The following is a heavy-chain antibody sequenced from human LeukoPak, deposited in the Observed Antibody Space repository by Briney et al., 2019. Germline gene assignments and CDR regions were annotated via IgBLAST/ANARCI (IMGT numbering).Heavy chain of an antibody. D-gene: IGHD2/OR15-2a*01. CDR2: MNPNSGNT. CDR3: ARGSPSYAQWHFDL. Sequence: ASVKVSCKASGYTFTSYDINWVRQATGQGLEWMGWMNPNSGNTGYAQKFQGRVTITRNTSISTAYMELSSLRSDDTAVYYCARGSPSYAQWHFDLWGRGTLVTVSS. CDR1: GYTFTSYD. V-gene: IGHV1-8*03. J-gene: IGHJ2*01.